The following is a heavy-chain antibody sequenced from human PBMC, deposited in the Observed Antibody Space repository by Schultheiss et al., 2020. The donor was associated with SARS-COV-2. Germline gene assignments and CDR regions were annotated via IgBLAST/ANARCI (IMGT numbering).Heavy chain of an antibody. CDR3: ARDRGFDYYGSGSLDRYGMDV. J-gene: IGHJ6*02. D-gene: IGHD3-10*01. CDR2: ISSSSSYI. Sequence: GSLRLSCAASGFTFSSYSMNWVRQAPGKGLEWVSSISSSSSYIYYADSVKGRFTISRDNAKNSLYLQMNSLRAEDTAVYYCARDRGFDYYGSGSLDRYGMDVWGQGTTVTVSS. V-gene: IGHV3-21*01. CDR1: GFTFSSYS.